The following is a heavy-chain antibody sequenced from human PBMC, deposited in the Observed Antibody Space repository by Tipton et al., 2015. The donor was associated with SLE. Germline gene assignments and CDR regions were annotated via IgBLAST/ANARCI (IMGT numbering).Heavy chain of an antibody. CDR3: ATDVIGPEGALDI. Sequence: TLSLTCTVSGGSISSYYWSWIRQPPGKGLEWIGYIYYSGSTNYNPSLKSRVTISVDTSKNQFSLKLSSVTAADTAVYYCATDVIGPEGALDIWGQGTMVIVSS. CDR1: GGSISSYY. V-gene: IGHV4-59*08. CDR2: IYYSGST. J-gene: IGHJ3*02.